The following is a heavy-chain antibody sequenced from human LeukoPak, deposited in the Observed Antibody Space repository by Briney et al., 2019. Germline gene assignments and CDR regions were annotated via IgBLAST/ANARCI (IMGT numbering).Heavy chain of an antibody. CDR2: MNPNGGNT. D-gene: IGHD3-22*01. J-gene: IGHJ4*02. V-gene: IGHV1-8*03. CDR3: ARGPPSQRYYYDSSGYYLNY. Sequence: ASVTVSCKASGYTFTSYDINWVRPAAGQGLEWMGWMNPNGGNTGYAQKFQGRVTITRNTSISTAYMELSSLRSEDTAVYYCARGPPSQRYYYDSSGYYLNYWGQGTLVTVSS. CDR1: GYTFTSYD.